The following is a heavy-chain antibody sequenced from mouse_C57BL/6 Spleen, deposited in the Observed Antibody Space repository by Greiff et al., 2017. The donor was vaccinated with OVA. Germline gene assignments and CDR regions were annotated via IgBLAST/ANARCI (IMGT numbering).Heavy chain of an antibody. V-gene: IGHV1-50*01. J-gene: IGHJ3*01. Sequence: VQLQQPGAELVKPGASVKLSCKASGYTFTSYWMQWVKQRPGQGLEWIGEIDPSDSYTNYNQKFKGKATLTVDTSSSTAYMQLSSLTSEDSAVYYCARRGLAYWGQGTLVTVSA. D-gene: IGHD3-1*01. CDR1: GYTFTSYW. CDR2: IDPSDSYT. CDR3: ARRGLAY.